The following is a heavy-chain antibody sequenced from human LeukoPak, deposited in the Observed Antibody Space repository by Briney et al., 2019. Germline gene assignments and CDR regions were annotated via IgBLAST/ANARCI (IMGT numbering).Heavy chain of an antibody. J-gene: IGHJ6*03. CDR1: GYSISSNYY. CDR3: GRNRGEQRLDYYYYYYRDV. V-gene: IGHV4-38-2*02. CDR2: IYHSGST. Sequence: SETLSLTCTVSGYSISSNYYWGWIRQPPGKGLEWIGNIYHSGSTYYNPSLKSRVTISVDTSKNQFSLKLSSVTAADTAVYYLGRNRGEQRLDYYYYYYRDVWGKGTT. D-gene: IGHD6-25*01.